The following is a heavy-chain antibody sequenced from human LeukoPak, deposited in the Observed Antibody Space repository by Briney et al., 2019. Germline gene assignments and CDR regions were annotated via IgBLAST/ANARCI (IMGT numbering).Heavy chain of an antibody. CDR3: ARDRSEYYYDSSGPTGGDY. CDR2: IIPILGIA. J-gene: IGHJ4*02. CDR1: GGTFSSYA. V-gene: IGHV1-69*10. D-gene: IGHD3-22*01. Sequence: ASVKVSCKASGGTFSSYAISWVRQAPGQGLEWMGGIIPILGIANYAQKFQGRVTITADKSTSTAYMELSSLRSEDTAVYYCARDRSEYYYDSSGPTGGDYWGQGTLVTVSS.